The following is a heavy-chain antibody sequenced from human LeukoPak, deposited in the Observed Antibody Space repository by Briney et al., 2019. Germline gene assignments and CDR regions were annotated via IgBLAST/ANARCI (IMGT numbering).Heavy chain of an antibody. CDR1: GASISSGDYS. D-gene: IGHD6-19*01. V-gene: IGHV4-61*08. J-gene: IGHJ4*02. CDR2: IHYSGST. CDR3: ARWYSSGWAFDY. Sequence: SETLSLTCAVSGASISSGDYSWSWIRQPPGKGLEWIGYIHYSGSTKYTPALKSRVTISVDTSKNQFSLKLSSVTAADTAVYYCARWYSSGWAFDYWGQGTLVTVSS.